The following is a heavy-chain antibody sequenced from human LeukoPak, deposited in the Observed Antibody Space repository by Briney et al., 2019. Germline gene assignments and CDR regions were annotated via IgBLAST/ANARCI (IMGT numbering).Heavy chain of an antibody. CDR1: GYTFTSYG. D-gene: IGHD1-26*01. V-gene: IGHV1-18*01. CDR2: ISAYNGNT. CDR3: ARDEVTSPHLYSGSYYGYYYYMDV. J-gene: IGHJ6*03. Sequence: ASVKVSCKASGYTFTSYGISWVRQAPGQGLEWMGWISAYNGNTNYAQKLQGRVTMTTDTSTSTAYMELSRLRSDDTAVYYCARDEVTSPHLYSGSYYGYYYYMDVWGKGTTVTVSS.